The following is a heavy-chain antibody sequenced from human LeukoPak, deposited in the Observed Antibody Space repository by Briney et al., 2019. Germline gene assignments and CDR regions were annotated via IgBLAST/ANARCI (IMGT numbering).Heavy chain of an antibody. V-gene: IGHV3-30*18. CDR1: GFTFSSYG. D-gene: IGHD2-21*01. CDR3: AKDVGHIVVVIANYFDY. Sequence: QPGRSLRLSCAASGFTFSSYGMHWVRQAPGKGLEWVAVISYDGSNKYYADSVKGRFTISRDNSKNTLYLQVNSLRAEDTAVYYCAKDVGHIVVVIANYFDYWGQGTLVTVSS. CDR2: ISYDGSNK. J-gene: IGHJ4*02.